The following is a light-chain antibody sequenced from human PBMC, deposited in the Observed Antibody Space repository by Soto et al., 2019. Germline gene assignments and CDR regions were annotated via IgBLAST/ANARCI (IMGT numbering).Light chain of an antibody. J-gene: IGKJ4*01. CDR3: QQSFNTLT. Sequence: DIQMTPSPSSLSASVGDRVTITCRASHSIGTYLSWYQHRPGKAPKLLIYSASTLQSGVPPRFNGSGSGTDFTLTISSLQPEDFVTYYCQQSFNTLTFGGGTMVDI. CDR2: SAS. CDR1: HSIGTY. V-gene: IGKV1-39*01.